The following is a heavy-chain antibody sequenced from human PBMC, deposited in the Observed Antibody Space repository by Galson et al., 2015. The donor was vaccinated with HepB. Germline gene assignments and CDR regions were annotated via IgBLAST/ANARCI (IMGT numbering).Heavy chain of an antibody. D-gene: IGHD1-26*01. CDR3: ARPLVLSGRFNPGLGPFHI. CDR1: GVSISSSLYY. V-gene: IGHV4-39*01. CDR2: IYYDCRT. Sequence: ETLSLTCAVSGVSISSSLYYWGWVRQSPKKGLEWIGSIYYDCRTYFSPSLQSRVVMSVDTAQNQLALTLSAVTAADTVVYYCARPLVLSGRFNPGLGPFHIWGHGTMVTVS. J-gene: IGHJ3*02.